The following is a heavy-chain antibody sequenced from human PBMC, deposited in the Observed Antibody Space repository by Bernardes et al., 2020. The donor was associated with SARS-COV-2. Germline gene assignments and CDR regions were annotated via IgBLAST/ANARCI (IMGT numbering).Heavy chain of an antibody. J-gene: IGHJ5*02. CDR1: GGSFSGYY. CDR3: ARARAYQLRLFAPLNWFDP. CDR2: INHSGST. D-gene: IGHD2-2*01. V-gene: IGHV4-34*01. Sequence: SEPLSLTCAVYGGSFSGYYWSWIRQPPGKGLEWIGEINHSGSTNYNPSLKSRVTISVDTSKNQFSLKLSSVTAADTAVYYCARARAYQLRLFAPLNWFDPWGQGTLVTVSS.